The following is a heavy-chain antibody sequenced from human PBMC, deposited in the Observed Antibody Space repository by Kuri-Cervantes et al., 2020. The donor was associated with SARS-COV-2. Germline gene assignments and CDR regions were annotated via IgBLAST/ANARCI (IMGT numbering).Heavy chain of an antibody. CDR3: ARGRSSCGYCSGGSCLCRYYYYGMDV. CDR2: ISGSGGST. CDR1: GFTFSSYA. V-gene: IGHV3-23*01. Sequence: LSLTCAASGFTFSSYAMSWVRQAPGKGLEWVSAISGSGGSTYYADSVKGRFTISRDNSKNTLYLQMNSLRAEDTAVYYCARGRSSCGYCSGGSCLCRYYYYGMDVWGQGTAVTVSS. D-gene: IGHD2-15*01. J-gene: IGHJ6*02.